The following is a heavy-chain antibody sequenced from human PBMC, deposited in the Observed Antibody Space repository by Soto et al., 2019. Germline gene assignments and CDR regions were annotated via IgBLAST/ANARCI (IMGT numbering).Heavy chain of an antibody. J-gene: IGHJ6*02. Sequence: QVQLVQSGAEVKKPGSSVKVSCKASGGTFSSYTISWVRQAPGQGLEWMGRIIPILGIANYAQKFQGRVTINAHKSTSTAHTELSSLRSEDTAVYYCAAEDPYYDNLAGYPVSYGMDVWGQGTTVTVSS. CDR2: IIPILGIA. V-gene: IGHV1-69*02. CDR1: GGTFSSYT. D-gene: IGHD3-9*01. CDR3: AAEDPYYDNLAGYPVSYGMDV.